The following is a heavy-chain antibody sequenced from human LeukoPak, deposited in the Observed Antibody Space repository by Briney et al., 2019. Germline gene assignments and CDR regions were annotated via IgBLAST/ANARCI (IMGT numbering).Heavy chain of an antibody. Sequence: ASVKVSCKASGYTFTSYSISWVRQAPGQGLEWMGWISAYNGNTNYAQKLQGRVTMTTDTSTSTAYMELRSLRSDDTAVYHCARDPGYSGSYQSVGVFDYWGQGTLVTVSS. CDR1: GYTFTSYS. CDR2: ISAYNGNT. J-gene: IGHJ4*02. CDR3: ARDPGYSGSYQSVGVFDY. V-gene: IGHV1-18*01. D-gene: IGHD1-26*01.